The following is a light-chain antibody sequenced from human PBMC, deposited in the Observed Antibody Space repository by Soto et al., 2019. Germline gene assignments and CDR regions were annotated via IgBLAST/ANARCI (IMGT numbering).Light chain of an antibody. CDR3: ATWKYSLTGEV. J-gene: IGLJ2*01. CDR1: SSNIGNNY. Sequence: QSVLTQPPSVSAAPGQKVTISCSGSSSNIGNNYVSWYQQLPGTAPKLLIYDNNKRPSGIPDRFSGSKSGTSGTRDITGHQTGDGGDYYCATWKYSLTGEVFCGGTKVTVL. CDR2: DNN. V-gene: IGLV1-51*01.